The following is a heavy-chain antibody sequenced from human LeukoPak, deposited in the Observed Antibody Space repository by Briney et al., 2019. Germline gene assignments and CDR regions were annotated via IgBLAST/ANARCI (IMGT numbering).Heavy chain of an antibody. J-gene: IGHJ4*02. Sequence: SETLSFTCGVSGGSISNTNWWSWVRQPPGQGLEWIGEISLTGLTHYNPSLESRVTVSLDKSKNQLSLNLTSVTAADTAVYYCSRENGAFSPFGYWGQGTLVSVLS. D-gene: IGHD2-8*01. V-gene: IGHV4-4*02. CDR1: GGSISNTNW. CDR2: ISLTGLT. CDR3: SRENGAFSPFGY.